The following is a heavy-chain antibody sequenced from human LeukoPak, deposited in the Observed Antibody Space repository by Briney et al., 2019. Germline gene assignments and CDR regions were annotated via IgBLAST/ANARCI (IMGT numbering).Heavy chain of an antibody. CDR2: FRGSGGST. V-gene: IGHV3-23*01. CDR1: GFTFSSYA. J-gene: IGHJ5*02. CDR3: AKQDIVVVPAAMWFDP. D-gene: IGHD2-2*01. Sequence: GGSLRLSCAASGFTFSSYAMSWVRQAPGKGLEWVSAFRGSGGSTYYADSVKGRFTISRDNSKNTLYLQMNSLRAEDTAVYYCAKQDIVVVPAAMWFDPWGQGTLVTVSS.